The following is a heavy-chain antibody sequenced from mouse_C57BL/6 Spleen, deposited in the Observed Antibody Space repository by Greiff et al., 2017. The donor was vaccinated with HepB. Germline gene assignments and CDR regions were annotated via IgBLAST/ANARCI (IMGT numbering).Heavy chain of an antibody. CDR1: GYTFTSYD. V-gene: IGHV1-85*01. D-gene: IGHD1-1*01. J-gene: IGHJ4*01. Sequence: QVHVKQSGPELVKPGASVKLSCKASGYTFTSYDINWVKQRPGQGLEWIGWIYPRDGSTKYNEKFKGKATLTVDTSSSTAYMELHSLTSEDSAVYFCARLLRYYAMDYWGQGTSVTVSS. CDR2: IYPRDGST. CDR3: ARLLRYYAMDY.